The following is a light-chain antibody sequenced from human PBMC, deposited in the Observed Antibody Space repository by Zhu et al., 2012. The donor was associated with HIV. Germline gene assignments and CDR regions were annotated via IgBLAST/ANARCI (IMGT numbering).Light chain of an antibody. CDR3: QQYTSYRT. J-gene: IGKJ1*01. CDR1: QRIYND. V-gene: IGKV1-5*03. CDR2: KAP. Sequence: GDRVTITCRASQRIYNDLAWYQQKPGKPPKLLIYKAPSLESGVPARFSGSGSETEFTLTINNLQPEDFATYYCQQYTSYRTFGQGTKVEIK.